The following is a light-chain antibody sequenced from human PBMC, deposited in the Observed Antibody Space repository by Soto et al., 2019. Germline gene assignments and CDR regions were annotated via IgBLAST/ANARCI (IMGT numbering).Light chain of an antibody. J-gene: IGLJ1*01. Sequence: QSALTQPPSASGSPGQSVTISCTGTNSDIGTYIYVSWYQQHPGKAPKVIIYEVSKRPSGVPDRFSGSKSGSTASLTVSGLQAEDEADYYCSSYAVTNIFVFGTGTKVTVL. CDR3: SSYAVTNIFV. V-gene: IGLV2-8*01. CDR1: NSDIGTYIY. CDR2: EVS.